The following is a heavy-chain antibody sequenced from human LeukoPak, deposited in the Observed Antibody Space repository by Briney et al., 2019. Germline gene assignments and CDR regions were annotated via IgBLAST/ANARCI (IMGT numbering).Heavy chain of an antibody. J-gene: IGHJ4*02. V-gene: IGHV4-30-4*01. D-gene: IGHD5-18*01. CDR1: GRSISSGEYY. CDR2: FSYTGST. CDR3: ARALNGYVNAFDS. Sequence: SQTLSLTCTLSGRSISSGEYYWSWIRQPPGKGLEWISYFSYTGSTYYNPSVKRRDSIPVETSKNQFSLKLTPLTPADMTVYDCARALNGYVNAFDSWGQGTLVTVSS.